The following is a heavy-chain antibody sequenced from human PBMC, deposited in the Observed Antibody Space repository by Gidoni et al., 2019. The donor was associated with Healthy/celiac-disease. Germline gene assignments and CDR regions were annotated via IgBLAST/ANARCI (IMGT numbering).Heavy chain of an antibody. D-gene: IGHD3-22*01. J-gene: IGHJ4*02. V-gene: IGHV1-18*01. CDR1: GYTFSNYG. Sequence: QVQLVQSGAEVKQPGASVKVSCKASGYTFSNYGISWVRQAPGQGFEWMGWISGYNGNTKCAQKLQGRVTMTTDTSTNTAYMELRSLRSDDTAVYYCARGYYDSSGYYPDYWGQGTLVTVSS. CDR3: ARGYYDSSGYYPDY. CDR2: ISGYNGNT.